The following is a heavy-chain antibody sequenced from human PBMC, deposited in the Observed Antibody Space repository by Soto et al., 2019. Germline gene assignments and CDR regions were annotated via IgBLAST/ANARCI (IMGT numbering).Heavy chain of an antibody. V-gene: IGHV3-23*01. CDR3: AKEPPPGDYPHPVVSRPPRSTQEDP. J-gene: IGHJ5*02. CDR1: GFTFSSYA. CDR2: ISGSGGST. D-gene: IGHD4-17*01. Sequence: GGSLRLSCAASGFTFSSYAMSWVRQAPGKGLEWVSAISGSGGSTYYADSVKGRFTISRDNTKNTLYLQMNSLRAEDTAVYYWAKEPPPGDYPHPVVSRPPRSTQEDPWGQGTLVTVSS.